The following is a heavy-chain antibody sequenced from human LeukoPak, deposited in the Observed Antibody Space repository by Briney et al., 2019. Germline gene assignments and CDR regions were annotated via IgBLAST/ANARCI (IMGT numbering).Heavy chain of an antibody. Sequence: GASVKVSCKASGYTFTSYDINWVRQATGQGLEWMGWMNPNSGNTGYAQKFQGRVTMTRNTSISTAYMELSSLRSEDTAVYYCARGWGCESSGYYFDFQHWGQGTLVTVSS. CDR3: ARGWGCESSGYYFDFQH. V-gene: IGHV1-8*01. CDR1: GYTFTSYD. J-gene: IGHJ1*01. CDR2: MNPNSGNT. D-gene: IGHD3-22*01.